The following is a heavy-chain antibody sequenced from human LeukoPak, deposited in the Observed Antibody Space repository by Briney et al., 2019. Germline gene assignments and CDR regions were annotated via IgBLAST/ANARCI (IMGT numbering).Heavy chain of an antibody. J-gene: IGHJ4*02. CDR2: IIPIFGTA. D-gene: IGHD3-10*01. CDR1: GYTFTSYA. Sequence: SVKVSCKASGYTFTSYAISWVRQAPGQGLEWMGGIIPIFGTANYAQKFQGRVTITADKSTSTAYMELSSLRSEDTAVYYCARSNYYGSGSPLDYWGQGTLVTVSS. V-gene: IGHV1-69*06. CDR3: ARSNYYGSGSPLDY.